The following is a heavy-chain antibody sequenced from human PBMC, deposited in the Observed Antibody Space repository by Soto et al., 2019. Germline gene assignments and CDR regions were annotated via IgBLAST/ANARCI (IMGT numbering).Heavy chain of an antibody. CDR2: VFYTGTT. D-gene: IGHD2-21*01. Sequence: SETLSLTCTVTGGPVSTESYYWSWMRQSPGKGLECIGYVFYTGTTNYNPSLKSRVTVSVDTSKNQFSLTLSAMTAADTAVYVCASDTGTSIHNWGQGTLVTVSX. V-gene: IGHV4-61*01. CDR3: ASDTGTSIHN. J-gene: IGHJ4*02. CDR1: GGPVSTESYY.